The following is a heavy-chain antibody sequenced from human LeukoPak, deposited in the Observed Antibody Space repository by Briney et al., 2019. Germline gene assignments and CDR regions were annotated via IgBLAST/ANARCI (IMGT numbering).Heavy chain of an antibody. J-gene: IGHJ4*02. Sequence: GGSLRLSCAASGFSFSIYGMHWVRQAPGKGLEWVAVIANDGSDKYYADSVKDRFTISRDNSKNTLYLQMNSLRVEDTAVYYCAKDRRDIVVVAAGYWGQGTLVTVSS. D-gene: IGHD2-21*02. CDR2: IANDGSDK. CDR1: GFSFSIYG. CDR3: AKDRRDIVVVAAGY. V-gene: IGHV3-30*18.